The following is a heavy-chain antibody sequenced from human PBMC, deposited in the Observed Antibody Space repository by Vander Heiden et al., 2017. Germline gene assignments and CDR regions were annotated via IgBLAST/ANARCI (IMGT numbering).Heavy chain of an antibody. Sequence: QVQLVESGGGVVQPGRSLRLPCAASGFTFSSYTMHWVRQAPGKGLEWVAVISHDGISKFYADSVKGQFTVSRVDSKNTLYLQMNSLRPEGTDVYYCARVGGSIVAAAEYDHWGQGTLVTVSS. CDR2: ISHDGISK. CDR1: GFTFSSYT. V-gene: IGHV3-30*04. J-gene: IGHJ4*02. D-gene: IGHD1-26*01. CDR3: ARVGGSIVAAAEYDH.